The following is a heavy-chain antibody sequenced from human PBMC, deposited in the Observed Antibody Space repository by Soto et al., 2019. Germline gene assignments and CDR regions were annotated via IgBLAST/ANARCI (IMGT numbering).Heavy chain of an antibody. CDR1: GFTFSSYS. V-gene: IGHV3-48*02. CDR3: AREGYRIVTASDY. Sequence: GESLKISCAASGFTFSSYSMNWVRQAPGKGLEWVSYISSSSSTIYYADSVKGRFTISRDNAKNSLYLQMNSLRDEDTAVYYCAREGYRIVTASDYWGQGTLVTVSS. D-gene: IGHD1-20*01. J-gene: IGHJ4*02. CDR2: ISSSSSTI.